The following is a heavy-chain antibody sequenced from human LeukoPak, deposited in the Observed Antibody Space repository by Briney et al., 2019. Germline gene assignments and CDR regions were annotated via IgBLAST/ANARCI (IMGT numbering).Heavy chain of an antibody. D-gene: IGHD1-1*01. Sequence: GASVKVSCKASGYTFTSYDINGVRQATGQGLEWMGWMNPHSGNTGYAQKFQGRLTMTRNNSISTAYMELSSLRSEDTAVYYCARGTGTTGQDFDYWGQGTLVTVSS. CDR2: MNPHSGNT. J-gene: IGHJ4*02. CDR1: GYTFTSYD. CDR3: ARGTGTTGQDFDY. V-gene: IGHV1-8*01.